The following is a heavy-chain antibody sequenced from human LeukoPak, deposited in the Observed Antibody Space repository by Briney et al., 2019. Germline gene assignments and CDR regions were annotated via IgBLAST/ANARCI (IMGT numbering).Heavy chain of an antibody. J-gene: IGHJ5*02. Sequence: VKVSCKASGGTFSSYAISWVRQAPGQGLEWMGGIIPIFGTANYAQKLQGRVTMTTDTSTSTAYMELRSLRSDDTAVYYCASIQPPIAVADSKMWFDPWGQGTLVTVSS. CDR2: IIPIFGTA. V-gene: IGHV1-69*13. D-gene: IGHD6-19*01. CDR1: GGTFSSYA. CDR3: ASIQPPIAVADSKMWFDP.